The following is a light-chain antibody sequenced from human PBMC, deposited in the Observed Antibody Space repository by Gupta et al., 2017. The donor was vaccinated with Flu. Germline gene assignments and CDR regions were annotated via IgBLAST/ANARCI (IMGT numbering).Light chain of an antibody. CDR1: SRDIGYFND. Sequence: QSALTQPASVSGSPGQSITIPCTETSRDIGYFNDVSWYQQHPGKAPKLLIYGVTNRPSGISNRFSGSKSGNTASLTISGLQADGEGDYYCCSYRTTSTHVFGTGTRVTVL. CDR2: GVT. CDR3: CSYRTTSTHV. J-gene: IGLJ1*01. V-gene: IGLV2-14*01.